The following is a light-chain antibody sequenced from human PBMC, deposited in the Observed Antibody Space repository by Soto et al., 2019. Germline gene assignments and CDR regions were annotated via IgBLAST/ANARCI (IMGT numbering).Light chain of an antibody. V-gene: IGKV3D-15*01. CDR1: QSVSSN. Sequence: ETVMTQSPGTLSVSPGESATLSCGTSQSVSSNLAWYQPKPGQAPRLLIYGASTRATGIPARFSGSGSGTEFTLTISYLRPEDSAVYFCQQYHDWVTFGGGTRVEI. J-gene: IGKJ4*01. CDR3: QQYHDWVT. CDR2: GAS.